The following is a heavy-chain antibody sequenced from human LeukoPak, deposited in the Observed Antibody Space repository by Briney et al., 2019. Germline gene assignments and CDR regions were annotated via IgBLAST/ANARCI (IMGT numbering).Heavy chain of an antibody. CDR1: GFTFSSYA. Sequence: GGSLRLSCAASGFTFSSYAMHWVRQAPGKGLEWVLANSGGGGTTYADSVKGRFTISRDNSKNTVYLQMNSLRAEDTALYYCAKVTGYWYFDLWGRGTLVTVSS. CDR2: NSGGGGTT. V-gene: IGHV3-23*01. J-gene: IGHJ2*01. D-gene: IGHD3-9*01. CDR3: AKVTGYWYFDL.